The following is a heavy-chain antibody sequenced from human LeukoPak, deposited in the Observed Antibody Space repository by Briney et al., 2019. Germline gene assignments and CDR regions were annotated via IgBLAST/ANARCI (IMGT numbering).Heavy chain of an antibody. CDR1: GFTFSSYW. V-gene: IGHV3-7*05. CDR2: IKQDGSEK. CDR3: ARDRGFRVVATPY. J-gene: IGHJ4*02. D-gene: IGHD5-12*01. Sequence: SGRSLRLSCAASGFTFSSYWMSWVRQAPGKGLEWVANIKQDGSEKYYVDSVKGRFTISRDNAKNSLYLQMNSLRAEDTAAYYCARDRGFRVVATPYWGQGTLVTVSS.